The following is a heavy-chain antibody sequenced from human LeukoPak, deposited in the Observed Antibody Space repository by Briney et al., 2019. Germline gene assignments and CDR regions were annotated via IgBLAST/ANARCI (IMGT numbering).Heavy chain of an antibody. CDR3: AKDLDYSFDY. V-gene: IGHV3-30*02. Sequence: GGSLRLSCAASGFTFSSYAMHWVRQAPGKGLEWVALLRYDGSNKYYADSVKGRFTISRDNSKNTLFLEMNSLRPEDTALYYCAKDLDYSFDYWGQGTLVTVSS. CDR2: LRYDGSNK. J-gene: IGHJ4*02. CDR1: GFTFSSYA. D-gene: IGHD4-11*01.